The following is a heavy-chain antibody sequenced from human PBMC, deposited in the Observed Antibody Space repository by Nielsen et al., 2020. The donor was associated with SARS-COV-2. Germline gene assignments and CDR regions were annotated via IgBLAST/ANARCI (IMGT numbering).Heavy chain of an antibody. J-gene: IGHJ4*02. CDR1: GFTFSNAW. CDR3: TTSGDFWSGYIIDY. Sequence: LSLTCAASGFTFSNAWMSWVRQAPGKGLEWVGRIKSKTDGGTTDYAAPVKGRFTISRDDSKNTLYLQMNSLKTEDTAVYYCTTSGDFWSGYIIDYGGQGTLVTVSS. D-gene: IGHD3-3*01. V-gene: IGHV3-15*01. CDR2: IKSKTDGGTT.